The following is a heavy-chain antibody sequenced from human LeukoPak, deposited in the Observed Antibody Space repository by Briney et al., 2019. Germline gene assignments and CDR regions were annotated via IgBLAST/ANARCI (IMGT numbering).Heavy chain of an antibody. V-gene: IGHV1-46*01. J-gene: IGHJ4*02. CDR3: ARDPGYDTSGYYYGYFDY. D-gene: IGHD3-22*01. CDR2: INPSGGNT. Sequence: GASVKVSCKASGYTFTGYYMHWVRQAPGQGLEWMGIINPSGGNTTYAQKFQGRVTMTRDMSTSTVYMELSSLRSEDTAVYYCARDPGYDTSGYYYGYFDYWGLGTLVTVSS. CDR1: GYTFTGYY.